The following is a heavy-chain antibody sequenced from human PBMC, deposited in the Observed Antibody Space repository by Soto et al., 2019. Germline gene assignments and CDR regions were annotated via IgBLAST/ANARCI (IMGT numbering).Heavy chain of an antibody. J-gene: IGHJ6*02. Sequence: GGSLRLSCAASGFTFSSYSMNWVRQAPGKGLEWVSYISSSSSTIYYADSVKGRFTISRDNAKNSLYLQMNSLRDEDTAVYYCASTGYYDFWSGYSPYYYYYGMDVWGQGTTVTVSS. CDR2: ISSSSSTI. V-gene: IGHV3-48*02. CDR1: GFTFSSYS. D-gene: IGHD3-3*01. CDR3: ASTGYYDFWSGYSPYYYYYGMDV.